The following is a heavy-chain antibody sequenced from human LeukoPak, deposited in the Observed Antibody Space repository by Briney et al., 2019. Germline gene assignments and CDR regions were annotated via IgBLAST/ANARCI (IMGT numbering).Heavy chain of an antibody. CDR2: IKQDGSEK. D-gene: IGHD6-6*01. Sequence: GGSLRLSSTASGFTFSSYWLSWVRQAPGKGLGWVANIKQDGSEKNYVDSVKGRLTISRDNAKNSLYLQMNSLRAEDTAVYDFARVEQLPPYYYYYMDVWGKGTTVSVSS. V-gene: IGHV3-7*01. CDR3: ARVEQLPPYYYYYMDV. J-gene: IGHJ6*03. CDR1: GFTFSSYW.